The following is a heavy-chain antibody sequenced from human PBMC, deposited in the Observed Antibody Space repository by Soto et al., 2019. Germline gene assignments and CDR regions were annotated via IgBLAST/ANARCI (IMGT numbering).Heavy chain of an antibody. D-gene: IGHD5-18*01. CDR2: IYPGDSDT. V-gene: IGHV5-51*01. CDR3: ARHPLVGSSYGFYYGMDV. J-gene: IGHJ6*02. CDR1: GYSFTSYW. Sequence: GESLKIPCKGSGYSFTSYWIGWVRQMPGKGLEWMGIIYPGDSDTRYSPSFQGQVTNSADKSISTAYLQWSSLKASDTAMYYCARHPLVGSSYGFYYGMDVWGQGTTVTVSS.